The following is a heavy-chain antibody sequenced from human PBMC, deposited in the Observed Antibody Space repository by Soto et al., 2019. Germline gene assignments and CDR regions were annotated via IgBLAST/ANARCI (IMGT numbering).Heavy chain of an antibody. D-gene: IGHD2-15*01. Sequence: GGSLRLSCAASGFTLSNYAVNWVRQAPGKGLEWVSYISSDSRYIYYGDSVKGRFTISRDNARNSVYLQMNSLRDEDTAVYYCARIKLVDFFFINVDVYDMDFWCPGTPVTVSS. V-gene: IGHV3-48*02. CDR3: ARIKLVDFFFINVDVYDMDF. CDR2: ISSDSRYI. J-gene: IGHJ6*02. CDR1: GFTLSNYA.